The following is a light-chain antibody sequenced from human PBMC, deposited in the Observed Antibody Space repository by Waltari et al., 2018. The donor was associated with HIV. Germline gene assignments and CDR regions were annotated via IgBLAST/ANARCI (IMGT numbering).Light chain of an antibody. Sequence: QSALNPPRAVSGSPGQSVTLSCTAASRYVSESKYLSWYQQHPVTSPKLILFGVNKRPSGVPARFSGSTSGNTASLTITGLQAADESHYYCCSYAGTSINWVFGGGTMLTVL. V-gene: IGLV2-11*02. CDR2: GVN. J-gene: IGLJ3*02. CDR1: SRYVSESKY. CDR3: CSYAGTSINWV.